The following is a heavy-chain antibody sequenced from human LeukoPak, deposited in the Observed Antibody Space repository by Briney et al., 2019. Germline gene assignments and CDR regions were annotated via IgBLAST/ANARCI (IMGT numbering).Heavy chain of an antibody. CDR2: IKQDGSEE. J-gene: IGHJ4*02. Sequence: PGGSLRLSCAASGFTFSSYWMSWVRQAPGKGLECVANIKQDGSEEYYVDSVKGRFTISRDNAKNSLYLQMNFLRAEDTAVYYCARDSPERGYSYGPLDNYFDYWGQGTLVTVSS. CDR1: GFTFSSYW. D-gene: IGHD5-18*01. CDR3: ARDSPERGYSYGPLDNYFDY. V-gene: IGHV3-7*01.